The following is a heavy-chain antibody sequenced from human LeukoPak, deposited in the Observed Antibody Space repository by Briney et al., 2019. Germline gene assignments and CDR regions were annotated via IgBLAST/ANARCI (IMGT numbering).Heavy chain of an antibody. J-gene: IGHJ2*01. CDR2: MNPNSGKT. Sequence: ASVKVSCKASGYTFTSYDIHWVRQATGQGLEWMGWMNPNSGKTGYAQRFQARVTMTRNTSITTAYMELSSLRSEDTAMYYCASLIQNVYYGSEGAGYFDLWGRGTLVTVSS. CDR1: GYTFTSYD. CDR3: ASLIQNVYYGSEGAGYFDL. D-gene: IGHD3-10*01. V-gene: IGHV1-8*01.